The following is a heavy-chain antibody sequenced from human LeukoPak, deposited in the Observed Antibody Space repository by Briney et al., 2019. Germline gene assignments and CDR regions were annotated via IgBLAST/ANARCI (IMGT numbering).Heavy chain of an antibody. CDR3: AGYGAGTMRDY. Sequence: PSETLSFTCTVSGGSISSSTSYWGWIRQPPGNGLEWIGSIFYGGSTSYNPSLKGRVAISVDTSKNQFSLNLISVTAADAAVYYCAGYGAGTMRDYWGQGTLVTVSS. CDR1: GGSISSSTSY. CDR2: IFYGGST. J-gene: IGHJ4*02. V-gene: IGHV4-39*01. D-gene: IGHD3-10*01.